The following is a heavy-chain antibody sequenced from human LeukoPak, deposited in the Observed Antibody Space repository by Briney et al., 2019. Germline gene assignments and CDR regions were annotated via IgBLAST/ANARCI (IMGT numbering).Heavy chain of an antibody. Sequence: GGSLRLSCAASGFTFSSYWMNWVRQAPGKGLVWVSRIASDGSSTTYADSVKGRYSISRDNAKNTLYLQMNSLRVEDTAVYYCARGRPHGNDYWGQGTLVTVSS. D-gene: IGHD4-23*01. CDR2: IASDGSST. J-gene: IGHJ4*02. CDR1: GFTFSSYW. CDR3: ARGRPHGNDY. V-gene: IGHV3-74*01.